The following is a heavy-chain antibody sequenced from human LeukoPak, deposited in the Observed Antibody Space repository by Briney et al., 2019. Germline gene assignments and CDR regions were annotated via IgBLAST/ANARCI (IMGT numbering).Heavy chain of an antibody. V-gene: IGHV3-23*01. Sequence: LSLTCTVSGGSMSSYYWSWVRQAPGKGVEWVSAISGSGGKTYYADSVKGRFTISRDNSKNTLYLQMNSLRAEDTAVYYCAKETARPAGVFEYWGQGTRVTVSS. D-gene: IGHD1-14*01. J-gene: IGHJ4*02. CDR2: ISGSGGKT. CDR1: GGSMSSYY. CDR3: AKETARPAGVFEY.